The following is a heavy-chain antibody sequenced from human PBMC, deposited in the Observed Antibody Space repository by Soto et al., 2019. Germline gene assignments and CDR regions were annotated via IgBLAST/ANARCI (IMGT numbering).Heavy chain of an antibody. D-gene: IGHD3-22*01. V-gene: IGHV4-59*01. CDR3: ARDYYYDSRGYPGAYYYGMDV. CDR1: GGSFSSYY. CDR2: IYYSGRT. J-gene: IGHJ6*02. Sequence: SETLSLTXTVSGGSFSSYYWSWIRQPPGKGLEWIGHIYYSGRTNYNPSLKSRVTISGDTSKNQLSLKLSSVTAADTAVYYCARDYYYDSRGYPGAYYYGMDVWGRGTTVTVSS.